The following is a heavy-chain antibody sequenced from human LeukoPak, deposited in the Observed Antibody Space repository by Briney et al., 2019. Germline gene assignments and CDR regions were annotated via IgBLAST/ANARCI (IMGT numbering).Heavy chain of an antibody. Sequence: GASVKVSFKASGYTFTSYGISWVRQAPGQGLEWMGWISAYNGNTNHAQKFQGRVTMTTDTSTSTAYMELRSLRSDDTAVYYCARAIAAAATGDYWGQGTLVTVSS. CDR3: ARAIAAAATGDY. CDR2: ISAYNGNT. J-gene: IGHJ4*02. D-gene: IGHD6-13*01. V-gene: IGHV1-18*01. CDR1: GYTFTSYG.